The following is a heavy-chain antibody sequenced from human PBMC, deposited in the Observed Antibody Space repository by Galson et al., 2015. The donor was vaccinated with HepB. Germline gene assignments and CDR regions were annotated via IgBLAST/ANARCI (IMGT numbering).Heavy chain of an antibody. Sequence: CKASGYKFTSYYMHWVRQAPGQGLEWMGIINPSGGSTDYAQKFRGRLTMTRDTSTSTVFMELSSLRSEDTAVYHCARGVLLWDGPDYWGQGTLVTVSS. V-gene: IGHV1-46*01. J-gene: IGHJ4*02. CDR1: GYKFTSYY. CDR2: INPSGGST. D-gene: IGHD3-10*01. CDR3: ARGVLLWDGPDY.